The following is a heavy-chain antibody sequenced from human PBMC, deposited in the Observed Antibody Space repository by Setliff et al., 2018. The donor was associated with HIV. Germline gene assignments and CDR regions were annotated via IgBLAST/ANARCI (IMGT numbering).Heavy chain of an antibody. Sequence: SETLSLTCTVSGDSFNGSHYLWGWIRQPPGKGLEWVGNVYYNWATYYNPSLKNRVTISVDTSKNPFSLRLTSVTAADTAVYYCAREPDYWGQGILVTVSS. CDR2: VYYNWAT. J-gene: IGHJ4*02. CDR3: AREPDY. CDR1: GDSFNGSHYL. V-gene: IGHV4-39*07.